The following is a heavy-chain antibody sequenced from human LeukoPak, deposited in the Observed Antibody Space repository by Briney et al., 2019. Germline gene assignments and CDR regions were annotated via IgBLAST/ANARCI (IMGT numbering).Heavy chain of an antibody. D-gene: IGHD6-6*01. V-gene: IGHV4-4*07. CDR1: GGSISSYY. Sequence: SDTLSLTCTVSGGSISSYYWSWIRQPAGKGLEWIGRIYTSGSTNYNPSLKSRVTMSVDTSKNQFSLKLSSVTAADTAVYYCARVSSSSGLRKLYYFDYWGQGTLVTVSS. CDR3: ARVSSSSGLRKLYYFDY. J-gene: IGHJ4*02. CDR2: IYTSGST.